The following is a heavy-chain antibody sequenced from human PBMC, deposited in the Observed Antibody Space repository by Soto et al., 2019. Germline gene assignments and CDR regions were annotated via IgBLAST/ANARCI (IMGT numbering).Heavy chain of an antibody. Sequence: QVQLQESGPGLVKPSGTLSLTCAGSGGSISISNWWSWVCQPPGKGLEWIGEIYHSGSTNFNPSLQSRVTISVDKSKNQFSLKLSSVTAADTAVYYCARGRTYYYDSSGYYWDYRGQGTLVTVSS. CDR3: ARGRTYYYDSSGYYWDY. V-gene: IGHV4-4*02. J-gene: IGHJ4*02. CDR1: GGSISISNW. D-gene: IGHD3-22*01. CDR2: IYHSGST.